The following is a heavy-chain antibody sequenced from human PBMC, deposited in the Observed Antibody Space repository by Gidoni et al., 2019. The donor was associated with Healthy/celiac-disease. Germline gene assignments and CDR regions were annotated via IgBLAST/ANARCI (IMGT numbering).Heavy chain of an antibody. V-gene: IGHV6-1*01. CDR3: ARLEVTMVRGVFDY. CDR2: TYYRSKWDN. D-gene: IGHD3-10*01. Sequence: QVQLQQSGPGLVKPSQTLSLTCAISGDSVSSNSAAWNWIRQSPARGLEWLGRTYYRSKWDNDYAVSVKSRITINPDTSKNQFSLQLNSVTPEDTAVYYCARLEVTMVRGVFDYWGQGTLVTVSS. J-gene: IGHJ4*02. CDR1: GDSVSSNSAA.